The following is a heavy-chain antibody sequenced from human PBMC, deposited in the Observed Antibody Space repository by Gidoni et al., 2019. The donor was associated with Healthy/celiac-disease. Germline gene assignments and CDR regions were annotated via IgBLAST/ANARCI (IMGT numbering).Heavy chain of an antibody. J-gene: IGHJ4*02. CDR2: ISWDGGST. CDR1: GFTFDEYT. D-gene: IGHD3-22*01. CDR3: AKEGDYYESSGYS. V-gene: IGHV3-43*01. Sequence: EVQLVESGGVVVQPGGSLRLSCAASGFTFDEYTMHWVRQAPGKGLEWVSLISWDGGSTYYADAGKGRFTISRDNSKNSLYLQMNSLRTEDTALYYCAKEGDYYESSGYSWGQGTLVTVSS.